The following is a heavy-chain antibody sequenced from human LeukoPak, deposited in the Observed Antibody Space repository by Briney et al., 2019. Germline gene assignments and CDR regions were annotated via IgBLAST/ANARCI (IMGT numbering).Heavy chain of an antibody. Sequence: ASVKASCKASGYTFTGYYMHWVRQAPGQGLEWMGWINPNSGGTNYAQKFQGRVTMTRDTSISTAYMELSRLRSDDTAVYYCARQDSSSWYCADYWGQGTLVTVSS. J-gene: IGHJ4*02. CDR1: GYTFTGYY. CDR2: INPNSGGT. V-gene: IGHV1-2*02. CDR3: ARQDSSSWYCADY. D-gene: IGHD6-13*01.